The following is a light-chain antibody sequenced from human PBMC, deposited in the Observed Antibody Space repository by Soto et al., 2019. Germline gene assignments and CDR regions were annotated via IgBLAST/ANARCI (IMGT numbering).Light chain of an antibody. J-gene: IGKJ5*01. CDR3: QQSYSVPIT. Sequence: IHITQSPSTLSASVGDRVTITCRASQSISSWLAWYQQKPGKAPKLLISDASSLESGVPSRFSGSGSGTDFTLTISSLQPDDFATYYCQQSYSVPITFGQGTRLEIK. V-gene: IGKV1-5*01. CDR2: DAS. CDR1: QSISSW.